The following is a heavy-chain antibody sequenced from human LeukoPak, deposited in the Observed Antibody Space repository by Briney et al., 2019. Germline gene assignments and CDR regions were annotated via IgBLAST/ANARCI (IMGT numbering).Heavy chain of an antibody. D-gene: IGHD3-10*01. CDR2: ISSSSSTI. J-gene: IGHJ4*02. Sequence: GGSLRLSCAASGFTFSSYSMNWVRQAPGKGLEWVSYISSSSSTIYYADSVKGRFTISRDNAKNSLYLHMNNLRVEDTAVYYCARDPSGSGSYFVSWGQGTLVTVSS. V-gene: IGHV3-48*04. CDR1: GFTFSSYS. CDR3: ARDPSGSGSYFVS.